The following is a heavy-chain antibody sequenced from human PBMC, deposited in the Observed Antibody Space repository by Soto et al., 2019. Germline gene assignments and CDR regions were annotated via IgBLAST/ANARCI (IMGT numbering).Heavy chain of an antibody. CDR2: INPNGGST. CDR1: GYSFVHCY. D-gene: IGHD2-21*01. Sequence: GASVEVSWEACGYSFVHCYRHWVRQAPGQGLEWMAIINPNGGSTNYAQKFQGRVTVTSDTSTSTVSMELNSLGSDDTAVYFCARSLLQGDFWGQGTLVTVSS. J-gene: IGHJ4*02. V-gene: IGHV1-46*01. CDR3: ARSLLQGDF.